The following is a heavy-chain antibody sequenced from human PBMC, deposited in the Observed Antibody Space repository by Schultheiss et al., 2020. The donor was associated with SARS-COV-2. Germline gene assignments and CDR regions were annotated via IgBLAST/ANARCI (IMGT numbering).Heavy chain of an antibody. CDR1: GFTFSDYY. CDR2: ISGSGGST. CDR3: AKDRWELLGNFDY. V-gene: IGHV3-23*01. D-gene: IGHD1-26*01. J-gene: IGHJ4*02. Sequence: GGSLRLSCAASGFTFSDYYMSWIRQAPGKGLEWVSAISGSGGSTYYADSVKGRFTISRDNSKNTLYLQMNSLRAEDTAVYYCAKDRWELLGNFDYWGQGTLVTVSS.